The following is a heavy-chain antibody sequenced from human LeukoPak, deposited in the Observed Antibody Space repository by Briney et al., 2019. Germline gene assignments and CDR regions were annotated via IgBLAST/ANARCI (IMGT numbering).Heavy chain of an antibody. J-gene: IGHJ6*02. CDR3: ARVGRIVATRGGSGMDV. D-gene: IGHD5-12*01. CDR2: IIPIFGTA. Sequence: SVTVSCKASLGTFSSYAISWVRQAPGQGLEWMGGIIPIFGTANYAQKFQGRVTITADESTSTAYMELSSLRSEDTAVYYCARVGRIVATRGGSGMDVWGQGTTVTVSS. V-gene: IGHV1-69*13. CDR1: LGTFSSYA.